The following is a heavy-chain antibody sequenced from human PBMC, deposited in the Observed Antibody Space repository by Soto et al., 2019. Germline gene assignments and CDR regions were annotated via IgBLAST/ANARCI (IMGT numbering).Heavy chain of an antibody. D-gene: IGHD1-26*01. J-gene: IGHJ3*02. CDR3: AKDRREINPGAFDI. CDR2: VSWNSGSI. Sequence: EVQLVESGGGLVQPGRSLRLSCAASGFTFDDYAMHWVRQAPGKGLEWVSGVSWNSGSIGYADSVKGRFTISRDNAKNSMYPEMNSLIAEDTALYYCAKDRREINPGAFDIWGQGTMVTVS. CDR1: GFTFDDYA. V-gene: IGHV3-9*01.